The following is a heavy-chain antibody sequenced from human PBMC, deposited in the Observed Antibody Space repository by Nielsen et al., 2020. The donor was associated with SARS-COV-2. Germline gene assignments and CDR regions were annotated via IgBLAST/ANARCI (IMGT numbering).Heavy chain of an antibody. CDR2: IYPGDSDT. Sequence: WIRQPPGKGLEWMGIIYPGDSDTRYSPSFQGQVTISADKSISTAYLQWSSLKASDTAMYYCARHPSYSSGWYVGGYYFDYWGQGTLVTVSS. V-gene: IGHV5-51*01. CDR3: ARHPSYSSGWYVGGYYFDY. D-gene: IGHD6-19*01. J-gene: IGHJ4*02.